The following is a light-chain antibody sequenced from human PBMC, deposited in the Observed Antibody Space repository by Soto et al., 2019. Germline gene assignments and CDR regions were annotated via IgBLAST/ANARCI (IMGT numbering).Light chain of an antibody. CDR2: DNY. V-gene: IGLV1-51*01. Sequence: QSVLTQPPSVSATPGQKVTISCSGSSSNIGNNYVSWYRQLPGTAPQLLIYDNYKRPSGIPDRFSGSKSGTSATLGITGLQTGDEADYYCATWDSSLSAVVVGRGTKLTVL. CDR1: SSNIGNNY. J-gene: IGLJ2*01. CDR3: ATWDSSLSAVV.